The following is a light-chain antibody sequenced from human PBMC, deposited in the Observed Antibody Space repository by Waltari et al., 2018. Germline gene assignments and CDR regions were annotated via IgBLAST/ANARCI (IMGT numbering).Light chain of an antibody. Sequence: EIVLTQSPATLSVSPGERATPSCSASQTIHSTLAWSQQQPGQAPRLLIYGASTRAIGIPARFSGSGSGTEFTLTITSLQSEDFAVYFCQQYHKWPPYTFGQGTKLDI. J-gene: IGKJ2*01. V-gene: IGKV3-15*01. CDR2: GAS. CDR3: QQYHKWPPYT. CDR1: QTIHST.